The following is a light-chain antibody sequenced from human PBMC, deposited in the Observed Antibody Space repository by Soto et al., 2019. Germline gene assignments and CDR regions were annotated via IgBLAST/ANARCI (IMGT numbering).Light chain of an antibody. J-gene: IGLJ1*01. CDR2: SNN. Sequence: QSALTQPPSASGTPGQRVTISCCGSSSNIGSNTVNWYQQLPGTAPKLLIYSNNQRPSGVPDRFSGSKSGTSASLAISGLQSEDEADYYCAAWDDSLKEVFGTGTKSPS. CDR3: AAWDDSLKEV. V-gene: IGLV1-44*01. CDR1: SSNIGSNT.